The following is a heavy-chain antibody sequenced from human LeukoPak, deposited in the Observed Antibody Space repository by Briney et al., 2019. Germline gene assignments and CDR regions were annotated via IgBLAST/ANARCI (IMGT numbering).Heavy chain of an antibody. CDR3: ARDRGYSTFDY. Sequence: GGSLRLSCEASAFTFSSYWMSWVRQAPGKGLEWVADMKEDGGEINYVDSVKGRFTISRDNAKNSLSLQMNSLRVEDTAVYYCARDRGYSTFDYWGQGTLVTVSS. CDR1: AFTFSSYW. V-gene: IGHV3-7*01. J-gene: IGHJ4*02. D-gene: IGHD4-23*01. CDR2: MKEDGGEI.